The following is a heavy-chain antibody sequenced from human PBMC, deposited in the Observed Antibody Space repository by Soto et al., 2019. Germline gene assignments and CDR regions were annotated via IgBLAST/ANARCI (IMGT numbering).Heavy chain of an antibody. D-gene: IGHD2-2*01. CDR3: ARDGAYCSGTGCRDYYHYIDV. Sequence: EVQLVESGGGLVKPGGSLRLSCAASGFSFSDYSMNWVRQAPGKGLEWVSSISGSSSYIYYADSLKGRVTVSRDNAEKSLYLQMNTLRAEDTAVYYCARDGAYCSGTGCRDYYHYIDVWGKGTTVTVSS. V-gene: IGHV3-21*01. J-gene: IGHJ6*03. CDR1: GFSFSDYS. CDR2: ISGSSSYI.